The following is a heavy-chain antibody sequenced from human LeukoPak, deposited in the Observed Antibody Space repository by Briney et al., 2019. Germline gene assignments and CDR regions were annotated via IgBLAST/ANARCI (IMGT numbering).Heavy chain of an antibody. D-gene: IGHD1-26*01. CDR1: GFTFSTYS. J-gene: IGHJ4*02. Sequence: GGSLRLSCAASGFTFSTYSMNWVRQAPGKGLEWVSYIISTGNAIYYADSVKGRFTISRDNAKNSLYLQMNSLRAEDTAVYYCARDQAWAFDYWGQGTLVTVSS. V-gene: IGHV3-48*04. CDR2: IISTGNAI. CDR3: ARDQAWAFDY.